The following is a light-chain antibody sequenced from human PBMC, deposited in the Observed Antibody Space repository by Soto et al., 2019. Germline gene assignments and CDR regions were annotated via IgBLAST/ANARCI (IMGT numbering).Light chain of an antibody. J-gene: IGKJ5*01. CDR3: QQYGTAPT. CDR2: GAS. V-gene: IGKV3-20*01. Sequence: EIVLTQSPGTLSLFPGERATLSCRASQSLITRYLAWYQQKPGQAPRLLIYGASSRATGIPDRFSGSGSGTDFTLNISRLEPEDFAVYSCQQYGTAPTFGQGTRLESK. CDR1: QSLITRY.